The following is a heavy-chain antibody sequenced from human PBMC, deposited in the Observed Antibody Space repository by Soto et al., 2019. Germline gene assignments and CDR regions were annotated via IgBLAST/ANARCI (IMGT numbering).Heavy chain of an antibody. D-gene: IGHD6-13*01. Sequence: QVQLVESGGGVVQPGRSLRLSCAASGFTFSSYAMHWVRQAPGKGLEWVAVISYDGSNKYYADSVKGRFTISRDNSKNTLYLQMNSLRAEDTAVYYCVREGIQQQLPAGGYFQHWGQGTLVTVSS. CDR2: ISYDGSNK. CDR1: GFTFSSYA. V-gene: IGHV3-30-3*01. J-gene: IGHJ1*01. CDR3: VREGIQQQLPAGGYFQH.